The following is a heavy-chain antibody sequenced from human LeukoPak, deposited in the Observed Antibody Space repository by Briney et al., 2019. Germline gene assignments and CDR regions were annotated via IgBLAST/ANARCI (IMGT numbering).Heavy chain of an antibody. CDR1: GYTFIDYY. J-gene: IGHJ4*02. D-gene: IGHD1-1*01. CDR3: ARDGNWNVLQFDC. V-gene: IGHV1-2*02. CDR2: INPNSGGT. Sequence: ASVKVSCKTSGYTFIDYYIHWVRQAPGQGLEWMGWINPNSGGTNYAQRFPGRVTMTRDTSINTVYMELSSLTSDDTAVYYCARDGNWNVLQFDCWGQGTLVTVSS.